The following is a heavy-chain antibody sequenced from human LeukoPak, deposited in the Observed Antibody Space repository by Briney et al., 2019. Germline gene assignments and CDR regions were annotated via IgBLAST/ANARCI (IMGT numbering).Heavy chain of an antibody. CDR1: GSSITSDYY. V-gene: IGHV4-38-2*01. CDR2: IYHAGKT. J-gene: IGHJ2*01. CDR3: AAVRLNGDRRYSYFDF. Sequence: PSETLSLTCAVSGSSITSDYYWGWIRLPPEKGLEWIANIYHAGKTYYNPSLKSRVTMSVDTSKNQFSLQLTSVTAADAAVFYCAAVRLNGDRRYSYFDFWGRGTLVTVSS. D-gene: IGHD2-8*01.